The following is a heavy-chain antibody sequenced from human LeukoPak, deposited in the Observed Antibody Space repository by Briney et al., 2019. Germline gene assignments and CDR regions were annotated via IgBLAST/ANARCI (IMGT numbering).Heavy chain of an antibody. V-gene: IGHV3-7*03. CDR3: ARDSSYYDILTGYEPPNWFDP. Sequence: GGSLRLSCAASGFTFSSYAMHWVRQVPGKGLEWVANINQDGTEKTYVDSVKGRFTISRDNAKTSLYLQMNSLRAEDTAVYYCARDSSYYDILTGYEPPNWFDPWGQGTLVTVSS. CDR1: GFTFSSYA. CDR2: INQDGTEK. D-gene: IGHD3-9*01. J-gene: IGHJ5*02.